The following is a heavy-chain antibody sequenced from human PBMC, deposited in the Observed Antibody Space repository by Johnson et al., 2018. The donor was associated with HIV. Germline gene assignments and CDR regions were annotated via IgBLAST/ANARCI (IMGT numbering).Heavy chain of an antibody. Sequence: VQLVESGGVLVQHGRSLRLSCAASGFTFDDYGMSWVRQAPGKGLAWVSLIYSGGLTYYADSVMGRFTISRDNSKNTLYLQMNSLRAEDTAVYYCAKDVHSSGWYAFDIWGQGTMVTVS. CDR3: AKDVHSSGWYAFDI. J-gene: IGHJ3*02. CDR1: GFTFDDYG. CDR2: IYSGGLT. D-gene: IGHD6-19*01. V-gene: IGHV3-66*02.